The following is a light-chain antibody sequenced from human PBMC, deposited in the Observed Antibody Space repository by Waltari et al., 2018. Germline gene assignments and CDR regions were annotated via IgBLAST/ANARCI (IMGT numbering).Light chain of an antibody. Sequence: EIVLTQSPGTLSLSPGERATLSCRASQSISKYLVWYQQKPGQAPRLLIYEASIRATGIPDRFSGSGSGTDFSLIISRLEPEDFAAYYCQKYEALPATFGQGTKVEIK. J-gene: IGKJ1*01. V-gene: IGKV3-20*01. CDR1: QSISKY. CDR2: EAS. CDR3: QKYEALPAT.